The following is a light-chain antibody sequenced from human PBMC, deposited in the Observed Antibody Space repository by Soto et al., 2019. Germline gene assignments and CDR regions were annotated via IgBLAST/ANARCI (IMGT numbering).Light chain of an antibody. Sequence: DIQMTQSPSSLSASVGDRVTITCRASQSISNFLNWYQQRPGKAPKLLIYAASTLQSGVPSRFSGSRSGTDFTLTISSLQPEDFATYHCQQSYTTPLTFGGGTKVEIK. V-gene: IGKV1-39*01. CDR3: QQSYTTPLT. J-gene: IGKJ4*01. CDR1: QSISNF. CDR2: AAS.